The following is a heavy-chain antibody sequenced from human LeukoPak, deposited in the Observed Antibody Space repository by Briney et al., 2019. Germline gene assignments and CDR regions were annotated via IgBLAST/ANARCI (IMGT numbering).Heavy chain of an antibody. CDR1: GYTFTGYY. CDR2: IYPNSGGT. Sequence: ASVKVSCKASGYTFTGYYMHWVRQAPGQGLEWMGRIYPNSGGTNYAQKFQGRVTMTRDTSISTAYMELSRLRSDHTGVCYCARVPNYHFYGSGRYYYFDYWGQGTLVTVSS. CDR3: ARVPNYHFYGSGRYYYFDY. V-gene: IGHV1-2*05. D-gene: IGHD3-10*01. J-gene: IGHJ4*02.